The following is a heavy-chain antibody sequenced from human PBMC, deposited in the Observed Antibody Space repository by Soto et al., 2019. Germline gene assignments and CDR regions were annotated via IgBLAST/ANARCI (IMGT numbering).Heavy chain of an antibody. CDR2: IYYSGST. D-gene: IGHD4-17*01. CDR1: GGSISSDY. V-gene: IGHV4-59*01. J-gene: IGHJ4*02. Sequence: PSETLSLTCTVSGGSISSDYWTWIRQPPGKGLEWIGYIYYSGSTNYNPSLRSRVTMSVDTPKSQFSLKLRSVTAADTAVYYCARAHYADYADDWGQGTLVTVSS. CDR3: ARAHYADYADD.